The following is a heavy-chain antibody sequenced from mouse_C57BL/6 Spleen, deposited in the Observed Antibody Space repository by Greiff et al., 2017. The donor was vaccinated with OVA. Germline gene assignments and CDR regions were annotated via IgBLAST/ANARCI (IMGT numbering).Heavy chain of an antibody. Sequence: QVQLKQSGAELARPGASVKLSCKASGYTFTSYGISWVKQRTGQGLEWIGEIYPRSGNTYYKEKFKGKATLTADKSSSTAYMELRSLTSEDSAVYFCARYYYGSSPHYYAMDYWGQGTSVTVSS. V-gene: IGHV1-81*01. J-gene: IGHJ4*01. CDR2: IYPRSGNT. CDR3: ARYYYGSSPHYYAMDY. D-gene: IGHD1-1*01. CDR1: GYTFTSYG.